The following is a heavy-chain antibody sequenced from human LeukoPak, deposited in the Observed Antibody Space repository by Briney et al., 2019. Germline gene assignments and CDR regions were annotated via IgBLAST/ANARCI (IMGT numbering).Heavy chain of an antibody. CDR1: GGTFSSYA. D-gene: IGHD3-10*01. V-gene: IGHV1-69*05. Sequence: SVKVSCKASGGTFSSYAISWVRQAPGQGLEWMGGIIPILGTANYAQKFQGRVTITTDESTSTAYMELSSLRSEDTAVYYCASGMGRYGSGSYPMDVWGKGTTVTVSS. CDR2: IIPILGTA. J-gene: IGHJ6*03. CDR3: ASGMGRYGSGSYPMDV.